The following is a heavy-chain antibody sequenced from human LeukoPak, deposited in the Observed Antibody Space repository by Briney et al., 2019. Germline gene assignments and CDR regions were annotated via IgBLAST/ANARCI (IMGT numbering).Heavy chain of an antibody. Sequence: SETLSLTCTVSGGSISSYYWSWIRQPPGKGLEWIGYIYYSGSTNYNPYLKSRVTISVDTSKNQFSLKLSSVTAADTAVYYCARGVGAHDAFDTWGQGTMVTVSS. V-gene: IGHV4-59*01. CDR3: ARGVGAHDAFDT. D-gene: IGHD1-26*01. CDR2: IYYSGST. J-gene: IGHJ3*02. CDR1: GGSISSYY.